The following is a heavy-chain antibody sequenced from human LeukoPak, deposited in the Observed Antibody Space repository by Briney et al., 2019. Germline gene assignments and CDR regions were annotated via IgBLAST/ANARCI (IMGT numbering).Heavy chain of an antibody. CDR2: ISYDGSNK. J-gene: IGHJ4*02. D-gene: IGHD3-3*01. Sequence: GGSLRLSCAASGFTFSSYAMHWVRQAPGKGLEWVAVISYDGSNKYYADSVKGRLTISRDNSKNTLYLQMNSLRAEDTAVYYCAREAPSGYQNYPRGFLDYWGQGTLVTVSS. V-gene: IGHV3-30-3*01. CDR3: AREAPSGYQNYPRGFLDY. CDR1: GFTFSSYA.